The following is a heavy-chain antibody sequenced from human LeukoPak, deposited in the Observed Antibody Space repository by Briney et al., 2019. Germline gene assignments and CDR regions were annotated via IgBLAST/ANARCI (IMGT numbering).Heavy chain of an antibody. V-gene: IGHV4-59*08. Sequence: SETLSLTCTVSGGSISSYYWTWIRQPPGKGLECIGYIYYSGSTNYNPSLKSRVTIAVDTSKSQFSLKLSSVTAADTAVYYCARLDDYGSGGFFDYWGQGTLVTVSS. CDR1: GGSISSYY. CDR2: IYYSGST. D-gene: IGHD3-16*01. J-gene: IGHJ4*02. CDR3: ARLDDYGSGGFFDY.